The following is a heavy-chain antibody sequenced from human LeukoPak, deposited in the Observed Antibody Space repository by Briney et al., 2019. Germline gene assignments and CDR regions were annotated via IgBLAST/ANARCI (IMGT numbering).Heavy chain of an antibody. CDR2: INSYSGYT. Sequence: APVKVSCKASGYIFNTYSMSWVRQAPGQGLEWMGWINSYSGYTNYAQKFQGKVTMTTDTSTNTAYMELRSLKSDDTAFYYCARDGGSTVDYWGQGTLVTVSS. J-gene: IGHJ4*02. V-gene: IGHV1-18*01. CDR3: ARDGGSTVDY. D-gene: IGHD1-26*01. CDR1: GYIFNTYS.